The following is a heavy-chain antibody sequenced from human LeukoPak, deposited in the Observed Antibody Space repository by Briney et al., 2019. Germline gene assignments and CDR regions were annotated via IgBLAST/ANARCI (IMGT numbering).Heavy chain of an antibody. D-gene: IGHD3-9*01. CDR3: ARDGDDILTGYYGNY. CDR2: IIPIFSTA. Sequence: GASVKVSCTASGGTFTSYAISWVRQAPGQGLEWMGGIIPIFSTANYAQKVQGRVTITADESTSTAYMELSSLRSEDTAVYYCARDGDDILTGYYGNYWGQGTLVTVSS. CDR1: GGTFTSYA. J-gene: IGHJ4*02. V-gene: IGHV1-69*13.